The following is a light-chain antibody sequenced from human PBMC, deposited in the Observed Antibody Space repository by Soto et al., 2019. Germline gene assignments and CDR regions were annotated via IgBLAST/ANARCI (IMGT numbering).Light chain of an antibody. V-gene: IGKV3-15*01. CDR3: QQYNNWPRT. Sequence: EILMTQSPATLSVSPGERATLSCRASQSVSRNLAWYQQKPGQAPRLLIYGASTRATGIPARSSGSGSGTEFTLTISSLQSEDFEVYYCQQYNNWPRTFGQGTKVDIK. J-gene: IGKJ1*01. CDR2: GAS. CDR1: QSVSRN.